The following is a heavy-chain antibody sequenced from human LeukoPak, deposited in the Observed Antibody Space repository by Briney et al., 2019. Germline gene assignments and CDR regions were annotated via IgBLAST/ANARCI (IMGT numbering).Heavy chain of an antibody. V-gene: IGHV4-4*07. Sequence: SETLSLTCTDPRGSISTDYWGWIPQPAGKGLEWIGRIYTSGSTNYNPSLKSRVTMSVDTSKNQFSLKLSSVTAADTAVYYCAREGVAAAGRASDYWGQGTLVTVSS. CDR1: RGSISTDY. CDR2: IYTSGST. CDR3: AREGVAAAGRASDY. D-gene: IGHD6-13*01. J-gene: IGHJ4*02.